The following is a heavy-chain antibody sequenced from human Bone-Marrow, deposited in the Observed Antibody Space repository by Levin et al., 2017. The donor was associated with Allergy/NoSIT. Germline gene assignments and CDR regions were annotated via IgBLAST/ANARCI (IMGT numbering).Heavy chain of an antibody. CDR2: FYSAGNA. V-gene: IGHV3-53*01. D-gene: IGHD5-12*01. Sequence: PGGSLRLSCAASGFSVSRTYMTWVRQAPGKGLEWVSGFYSAGNAHYADSVKGRFTISRDNSKNTIFLQMNRLRAEDTAMYYCTKNSAYDLDYWGQGTLVTVSS. CDR1: GFSVSRTY. CDR3: TKNSAYDLDY. J-gene: IGHJ4*02.